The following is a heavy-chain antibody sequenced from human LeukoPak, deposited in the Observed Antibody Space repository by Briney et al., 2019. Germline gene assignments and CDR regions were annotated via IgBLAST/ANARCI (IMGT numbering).Heavy chain of an antibody. CDR3: ARGRWWFAGRPPHYMDV. CDR1: GGSISSTSYY. J-gene: IGHJ6*03. D-gene: IGHD6-6*01. CDR2: IYYSGST. Sequence: SETLSLTCVVSGGSISSTSYYWGWIRQPPGKGLEWIGSIYYSGSTYYSPSLKSRVTISVDTSKNQFSLKLSSVTAADTAVYYCARGRWWFAGRPPHYMDVWGKGPRSPSP. V-gene: IGHV4-39*07.